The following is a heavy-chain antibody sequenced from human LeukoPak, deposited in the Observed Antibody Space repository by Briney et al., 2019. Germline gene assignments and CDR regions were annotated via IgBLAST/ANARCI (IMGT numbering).Heavy chain of an antibody. J-gene: IGHJ4*02. CDR2: ISSSSSYI. V-gene: IGHV3-21*01. CDR1: GFTFSSYS. CDR3: ARSNGGETPDY. D-gene: IGHD3-16*01. Sequence: PGGSLTLSCAASGFTFSSYSMNWVRQAPGKGLEWVSSISSSSSYIYYTDSEKGRFTISRDNAKNSLYLQMNSLRAEDTAVYYCARSNGGETPDYWGQGTLVTVSS.